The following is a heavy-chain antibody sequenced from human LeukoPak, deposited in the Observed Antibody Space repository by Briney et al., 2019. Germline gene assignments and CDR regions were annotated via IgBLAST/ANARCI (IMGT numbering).Heavy chain of an antibody. CDR3: AREDDSSASKDY. CDR1: GGSISSYY. Sequence: PSETLSLTCTVSGGSISSYYLTWIRQPPGKGLEWIGYIYDSGSTNYNPSLKSRVTMSLDTSKNQFSLKLNSVTAADTAVYYCAREDDSSASKDYWGQGTLVTVSS. J-gene: IGHJ4*02. CDR2: IYDSGST. V-gene: IGHV4-59*12. D-gene: IGHD3-22*01.